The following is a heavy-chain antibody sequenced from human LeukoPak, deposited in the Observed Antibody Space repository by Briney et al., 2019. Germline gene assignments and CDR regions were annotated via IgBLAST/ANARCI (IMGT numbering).Heavy chain of an antibody. D-gene: IGHD1-26*01. J-gene: IGHJ4*02. CDR2: ISYDGSNK. CDR1: GFTVSSYA. V-gene: IGHV3-30*04. CDR3: ARDPREPYFDY. Sequence: GGSLRLSCAASGFTVSSYAMHWVRQAPGKGLEWVAVISYDGSNKYYADSVKGRFTISRDNSKNTLYLQMNSLRAEDTAVYYRARDPREPYFDYWGQGTLVTVSS.